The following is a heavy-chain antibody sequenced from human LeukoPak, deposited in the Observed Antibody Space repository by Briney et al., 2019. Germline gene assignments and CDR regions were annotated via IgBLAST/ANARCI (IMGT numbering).Heavy chain of an antibody. J-gene: IGHJ4*02. CDR3: AREQLWTYYFDY. D-gene: IGHD5-18*01. CDR1: GGSFSGCY. Sequence: SETLSLTCAVYGGSFSGCYWSWIRQPPGKGLEWIGEINHSGSTNYNPSLKSRVTISVDTSKNQFSLKLSSVTAADTAVYYCAREQLWTYYFDYWGQGTLVTVSS. V-gene: IGHV4-34*01. CDR2: INHSGST.